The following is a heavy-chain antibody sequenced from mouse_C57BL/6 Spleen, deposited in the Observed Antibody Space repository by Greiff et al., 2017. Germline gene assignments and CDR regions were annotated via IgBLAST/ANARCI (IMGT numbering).Heavy chain of an antibody. CDR2: IDPPDSYT. D-gene: IGHD1-1*01. Sequence: QVQLQQPGAELVMPGASVKLSCKASGYTFTSYWMHWVKQRPGQGLEWIGEIDPPDSYTNYNQKFKGKSTLTVDKSSSTAYMQLSSLTSEDSAVYYCALYGRFAYWGQGTLVTVSA. CDR1: GYTFTSYW. J-gene: IGHJ3*01. V-gene: IGHV1-69*01. CDR3: ALYGRFAY.